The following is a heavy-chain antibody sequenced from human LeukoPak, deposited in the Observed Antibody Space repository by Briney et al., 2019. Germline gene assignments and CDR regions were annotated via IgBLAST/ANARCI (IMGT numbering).Heavy chain of an antibody. V-gene: IGHV4-59*11. D-gene: IGHD3-22*01. CDR3: ARVFSDSSGYPFDN. Sequence: PSETLSLTCIVSGGSISDHYWSWIRQPPGKGLDWIGHISYSGRTNYNPSLKSRVTISLNTSRNQFSLKLTSVTAADTAVYYCARVFSDSSGYPFDNWGQGTLVTVSS. CDR1: GGSISDHY. CDR2: ISYSGRT. J-gene: IGHJ4*02.